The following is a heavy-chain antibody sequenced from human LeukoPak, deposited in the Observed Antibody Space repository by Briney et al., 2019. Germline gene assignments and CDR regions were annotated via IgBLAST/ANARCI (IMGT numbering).Heavy chain of an antibody. CDR2: IIPILGIA. CDR1: GGTFSSYA. V-gene: IGHV1-69*04. Sequence: ASVKVSCKASGGTFSSYAISWVRQAPGQGLEWMGRIIPILGIANYAQKFQGRVTITAGKSTSTAYMELSSLRSEDTAVYYCASDYYDSSGYLYYFDYWGQGTLVTVSS. D-gene: IGHD3-22*01. CDR3: ASDYYDSSGYLYYFDY. J-gene: IGHJ4*02.